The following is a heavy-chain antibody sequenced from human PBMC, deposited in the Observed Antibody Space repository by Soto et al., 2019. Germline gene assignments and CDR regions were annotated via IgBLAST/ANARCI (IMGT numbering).Heavy chain of an antibody. Sequence: PSETLSLTCAVSGGSISSSNWWSWVRQPPGKGLEWIGEIYHSGSTNYNPSLKSRVTISVDKSKNQFSLKLSSVTAADTAVYYCARASYYDSSGYYYFDYWGQGTLVTVSS. CDR1: GGSISSSNW. V-gene: IGHV4-4*02. CDR3: ARASYYDSSGYYYFDY. J-gene: IGHJ4*02. D-gene: IGHD3-22*01. CDR2: IYHSGST.